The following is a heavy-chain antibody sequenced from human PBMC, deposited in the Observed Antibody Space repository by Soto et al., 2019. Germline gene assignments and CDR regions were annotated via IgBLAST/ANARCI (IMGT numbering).Heavy chain of an antibody. V-gene: IGHV4-31*03. J-gene: IGHJ5*01. CDR3: ARAIGGNNWNPNWFDS. D-gene: IGHD1-20*01. CDR2: IHHSGAA. Sequence: SENLLPHRTVPGDFITTRDYYFTRTRQYPGKGLEWIGYIHHSGAAHYNPSLKSRLTISVDTSRNQFSLKLTSVAAADTAVYYCARAIGGNNWNPNWFDSWGQGTKVT. CDR1: GDFITTRDYY.